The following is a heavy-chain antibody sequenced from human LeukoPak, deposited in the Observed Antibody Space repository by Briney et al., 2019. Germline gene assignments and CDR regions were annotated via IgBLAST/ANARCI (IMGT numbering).Heavy chain of an antibody. Sequence: GGSLRLSCAASEFTFSGYWMSWFRQAPGKGLEWVATIKQDGSETDYVDSVKGRFTISRDNAKNSLYLQMNSLRIENTAVYYCARAQWRRPDYWGQGTLVTVSS. J-gene: IGHJ4*02. CDR1: EFTFSGYW. V-gene: IGHV3-7*02. CDR2: IKQDGSET. CDR3: ARAQWRRPDY. D-gene: IGHD5-12*01.